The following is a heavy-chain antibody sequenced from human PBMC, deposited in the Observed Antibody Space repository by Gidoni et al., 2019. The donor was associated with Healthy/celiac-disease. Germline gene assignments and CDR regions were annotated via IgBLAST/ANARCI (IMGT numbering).Heavy chain of an antibody. D-gene: IGHD5-18*01. V-gene: IGHV1-2*02. CDR3: ARVGPRYSYGWRQNWFDP. CDR2: INPNSGGT. Sequence: QVQLVQSGAEVKKPGASVKVSCKASGYTFTGYYMHWVRQAPGQGLEWMGWINPNSGGTNYAQKFQGRVTMTRDTSISTAYMELSRLRSDDTAVYYCARVGPRYSYGWRQNWFDPWGQGTLVTVSS. CDR1: GYTFTGYY. J-gene: IGHJ5*02.